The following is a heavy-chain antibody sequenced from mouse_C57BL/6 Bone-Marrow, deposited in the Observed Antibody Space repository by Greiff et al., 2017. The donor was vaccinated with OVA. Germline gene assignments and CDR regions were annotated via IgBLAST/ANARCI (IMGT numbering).Heavy chain of an antibody. CDR3: ASRIYYDYDSWYFDV. CDR1: GYTFTSYG. CDR2: IYPRSGNT. V-gene: IGHV1-81*01. D-gene: IGHD2-4*01. Sequence: VQLQQSGAELARPGASVKLSCKASGYTFTSYGISWVKQRTGQGLEWIGEIYPRSGNTYYNEKFKGKATLTADKSSSTAYMELRSLTSEDSAVYFCASRIYYDYDSWYFDVWGTGTTVTVSS. J-gene: IGHJ1*03.